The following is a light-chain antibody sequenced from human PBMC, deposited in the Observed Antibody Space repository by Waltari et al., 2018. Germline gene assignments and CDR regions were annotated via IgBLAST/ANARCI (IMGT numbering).Light chain of an antibody. V-gene: IGKV3-11*01. CDR1: QSVSSY. Sequence: EIVLTQSPATLSLSPGERATLSCRASQSVSSYLAWYQQKPGQAPRLLIYDASNRATGIPARCSGSGSGTDFTLTISSLEPEDFAVYYCQQRSNWPPEVTFGPGTKVDIK. J-gene: IGKJ3*01. CDR2: DAS. CDR3: QQRSNWPPEVT.